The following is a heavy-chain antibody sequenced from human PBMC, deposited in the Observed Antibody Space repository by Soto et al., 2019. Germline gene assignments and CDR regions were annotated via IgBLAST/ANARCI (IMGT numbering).Heavy chain of an antibody. J-gene: IGHJ6*02. Sequence: QVQLVQSGAEVKNPGASVKVSCKASGYTFTRYGIGWARQAPGQVLEWMGRINTYNGNTNYAQNVQDRVTLTTDTTTMTAYMELRSLRSNDTTIDYCSMVDVYVTPSPQDFWGQGTTVTVSS. CDR3: SMVDVYVTPSPQDF. V-gene: IGHV1-18*01. D-gene: IGHD3-16*01. CDR2: INTYNGNT. CDR1: GYTFTRYG.